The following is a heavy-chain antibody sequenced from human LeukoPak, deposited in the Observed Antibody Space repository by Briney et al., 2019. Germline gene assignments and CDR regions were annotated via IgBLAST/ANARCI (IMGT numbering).Heavy chain of an antibody. J-gene: IGHJ6*02. CDR2: IYYSGST. Sequence: PSETLSLTCAVYGGSFSSYYWGWIRQPPGKGLEWIGSIYYSGSTYYNPSLKSRVTISVDTSKNQFSLKLSSVTAADTAVYYCARHKEASGYYYYGMDVWGQGTTVTVSS. CDR3: ARHKEASGYYYYGMDV. V-gene: IGHV4-39*01. D-gene: IGHD1-14*01. CDR1: GGSFSSYY.